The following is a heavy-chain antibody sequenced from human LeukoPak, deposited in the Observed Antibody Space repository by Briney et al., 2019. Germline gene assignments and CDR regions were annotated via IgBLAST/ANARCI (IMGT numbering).Heavy chain of an antibody. CDR1: GFTFSSYW. CDR2: IKQDGSEK. V-gene: IGHV3-7*03. CDR3: ARDQGGATSLAD. J-gene: IGHJ4*02. D-gene: IGHD1-1*01. Sequence: GGSLRLSCAASGFTFSSYWMSWVRQAPGKGLEWVANIKQDGSEKYYVDSAKGRFTISRDNSKNTLYLQMNSLRAEDTAVYYCARDQGGATSLADWGQGTLVTVSS.